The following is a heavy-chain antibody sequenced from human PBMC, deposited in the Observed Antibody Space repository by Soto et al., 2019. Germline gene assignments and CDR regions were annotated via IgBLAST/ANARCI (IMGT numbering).Heavy chain of an antibody. CDR1: GFTFSSYA. CDR2: ISGSGGSA. D-gene: IGHD2-15*01. V-gene: IGHV3-23*01. J-gene: IGHJ4*02. Sequence: QPGGSLRLSCAASGFTFSSYAMSWVRQAPGKGLEWVSAISGSGGSAYHADSVKGRFTISRDNSKNTLYLQMNSLRAEDTAVYYCAKVVVVVVAATRYFDYWGQGTLVTVSS. CDR3: AKVVVVVVAATRYFDY.